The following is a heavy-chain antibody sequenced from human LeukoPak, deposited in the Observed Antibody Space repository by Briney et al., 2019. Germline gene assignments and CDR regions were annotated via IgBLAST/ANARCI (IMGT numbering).Heavy chain of an antibody. V-gene: IGHV4-59*01. Sequence: SETLSLTCTVSVGSISSYYWSWMRQPPEQGLEWIGYIYYSGSTNYNPSLKSRVTISVDTSKNQFSLKLSSVTAADTAVYYCARARGKVVAGDYYYGMDVWGQGTTVTVSS. CDR1: VGSISSYY. D-gene: IGHD2-15*01. J-gene: IGHJ6*02. CDR3: ARARGKVVAGDYYYGMDV. CDR2: IYYSGST.